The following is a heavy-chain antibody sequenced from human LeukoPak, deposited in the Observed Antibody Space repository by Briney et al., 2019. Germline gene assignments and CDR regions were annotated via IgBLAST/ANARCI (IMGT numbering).Heavy chain of an antibody. V-gene: IGHV3-64*01. D-gene: IGHD3-16*02. Sequence: PGGSLRLSCEASGFTFRTYAMHWVRQAPGKGLEYVSAISGNGGTTKYAKSVKGRFTISRDNSKNMMFLQMDNVRPADMAVYYCARVSIDLGDLSLAFWGHGTLVTVSS. CDR3: ARVSIDLGDLSLAF. J-gene: IGHJ4*01. CDR1: GFTFRTYA. CDR2: ISGNGGTT.